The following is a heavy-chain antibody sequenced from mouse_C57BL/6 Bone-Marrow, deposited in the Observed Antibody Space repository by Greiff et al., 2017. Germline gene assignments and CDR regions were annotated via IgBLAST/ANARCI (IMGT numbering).Heavy chain of an antibody. CDR2: IRNKANTHAT. Sequence: EVQLVESGGGLVQPGGSMKLSCAASGFTFSDAWMDWVRQSPEKGLEWVAEIRNKANTHATYYAESVKGRFTITRDDSKSSVYLQMNSLRAEDTVIYYCTRHGSFYYFDYWGQGTTLTVSS. CDR3: TRHGSFYYFDY. CDR1: GFTFSDAW. V-gene: IGHV6-6*01. J-gene: IGHJ2*01. D-gene: IGHD1-1*01.